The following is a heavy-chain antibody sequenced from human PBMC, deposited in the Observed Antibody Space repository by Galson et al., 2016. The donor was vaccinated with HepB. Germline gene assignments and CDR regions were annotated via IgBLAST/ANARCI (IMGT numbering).Heavy chain of an antibody. Sequence: SLRLSCAASGFTFSSYTMSWVRQAPGKGLEWVSSISSGNQYIYYSDSVRGRFTISRDNANNSLYLQMDSLGTEDTAIYYCARDYYQLLPSARTFGVDVWGQGATVTVSS. CDR1: GFTFSSYT. CDR3: ARDYYQLLPSARTFGVDV. D-gene: IGHD2-2*01. J-gene: IGHJ6*02. V-gene: IGHV3-21*01. CDR2: ISSGNQYI.